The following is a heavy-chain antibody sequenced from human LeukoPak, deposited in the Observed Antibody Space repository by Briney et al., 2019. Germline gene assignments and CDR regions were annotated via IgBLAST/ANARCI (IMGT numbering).Heavy chain of an antibody. J-gene: IGHJ4*02. CDR2: ISGSGGST. D-gene: IGHD3-22*01. V-gene: IGHV3-23*01. CDR1: GFTFSSYA. CDR3: AEGYYYDSSGYSLYYFDY. Sequence: PGGSLRLSCAASGFTFSSYAMSWVRQAPGKGLEWVSAISGSGGSTYYADSVKGRFTISRDNSKNTLYLQMNSLRAEDTAVYYCAEGYYYDSSGYSLYYFDYWGQGTLVTVSS.